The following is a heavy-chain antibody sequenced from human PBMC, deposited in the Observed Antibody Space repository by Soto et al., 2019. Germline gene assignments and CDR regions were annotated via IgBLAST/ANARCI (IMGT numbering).Heavy chain of an antibody. CDR2: IYPSNSET. Sequence: PGESLKISCKGSGYRFSTYWVAWVRQMPGKGLEWMGSIYPSNSETRYSPSFQGQVTISADKSTTTAYLQWSSLKASDTAMYYCARTYTGDSPSDYWGQGNLVTVSS. CDR1: GYRFSTYW. D-gene: IGHD3-16*01. V-gene: IGHV5-51*01. CDR3: ARTYTGDSPSDY. J-gene: IGHJ4*02.